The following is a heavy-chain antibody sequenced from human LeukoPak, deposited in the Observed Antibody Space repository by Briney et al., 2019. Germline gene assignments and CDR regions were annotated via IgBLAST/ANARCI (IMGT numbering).Heavy chain of an antibody. CDR3: ARLSTATPHAFDI. D-gene: IGHD4-17*01. V-gene: IGHV4-39*01. Sequence: ETLSLTCTVPGGSISSSSYYWGWIRQPPGKGLGWIGSIYYSGSTYYNPSLKSRVTISVDTSKIQFSLKMSSVTAADTAVYYCARLSTATPHAFDIWGQGTMVTVSS. J-gene: IGHJ3*02. CDR2: IYYSGST. CDR1: GGSISSSSYY.